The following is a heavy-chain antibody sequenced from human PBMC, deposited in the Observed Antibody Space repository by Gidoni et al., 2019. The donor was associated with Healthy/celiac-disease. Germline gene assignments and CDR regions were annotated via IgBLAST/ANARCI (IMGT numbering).Heavy chain of an antibody. CDR3: ARAFSRWLQFSYY. CDR2: IWYDGSNK. V-gene: IGHV3-33*01. D-gene: IGHD5-12*01. Sequence: QVQLVESGGGVVQPGRSLRLSCAASGFTFSSYGMHWLRQAPGKGLEWVAVIWYDGSNKYYADSVKGRFTISRDNSKNTLYLQMNSLRAEDTAVYYCARAFSRWLQFSYYWGQGTLVTVSS. J-gene: IGHJ4*02. CDR1: GFTFSSYG.